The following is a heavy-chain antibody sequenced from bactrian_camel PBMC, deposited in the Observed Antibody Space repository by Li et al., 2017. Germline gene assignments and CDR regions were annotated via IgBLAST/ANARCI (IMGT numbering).Heavy chain of an antibody. CDR3: AARSVGWCPLFEHWLGKRAYTPAGYFAN. CDR2: IDSDGAT. Sequence: HVQLVESGGGSVQAGGSLRLSCVATEYIPYKFCVGWFRQVPGKEREGLASIDSDGATMYADSVKGRFTISQDSAKNILYLQMRSLRPEDTAMYYCAARSVGWCPLFEHWLGKRAYTPAGYFANWGRGTQVTVS. D-gene: IGHD1*01. J-gene: IGHJ6*01. V-gene: IGHV3S53*01. CDR1: EYIPYKFC.